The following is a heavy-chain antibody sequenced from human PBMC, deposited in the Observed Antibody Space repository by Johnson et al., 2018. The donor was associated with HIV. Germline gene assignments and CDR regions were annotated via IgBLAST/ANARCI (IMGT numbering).Heavy chain of an antibody. CDR2: IYSGGLT. Sequence: VQLVESGGGLVQPGGSLRLSCAASGIIVTGNFMSWVRQAPGKGLEWVPVIYSGGLTYYAQSVKGRFTISTDNSKNTLDLQMNSLRGDYTAVYYCARDRLWFGESDAFDIWGQGTMVTVSS. CDR3: ARDRLWFGESDAFDI. V-gene: IGHV3-66*02. D-gene: IGHD3-10*01. J-gene: IGHJ3*02. CDR1: GIIVTGNF.